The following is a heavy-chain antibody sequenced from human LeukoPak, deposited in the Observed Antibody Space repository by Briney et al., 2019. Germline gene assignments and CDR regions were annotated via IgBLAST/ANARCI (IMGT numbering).Heavy chain of an antibody. CDR3: ARDWATIFSPFDP. Sequence: ASVKVSCKASGYTFTGYYMHWVRQAPGQGLEWMGWINPNSGGTNYAQKFQGRVTMTRDTSISTAYMELSRLRSDDTAVYYCARDWATIFSPFDPWGQGTLVTVSS. V-gene: IGHV1-2*02. CDR1: GYTFTGYY. D-gene: IGHD3-3*01. J-gene: IGHJ5*02. CDR2: INPNSGGT.